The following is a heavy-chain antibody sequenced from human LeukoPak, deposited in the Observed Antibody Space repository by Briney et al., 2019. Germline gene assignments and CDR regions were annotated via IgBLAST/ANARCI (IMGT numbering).Heavy chain of an antibody. J-gene: IGHJ4*02. D-gene: IGHD3-22*01. Sequence: SETLSLTCTVSGGSISSYYWSWIRQPPGKGLEWIGYIYYSGSTNYNPSLKSRVTISVDTSKNQFSLKLSSVTAADTAVYYCAKNTLYRNYCDSSGYQTFDYWGQGTLVTVSS. V-gene: IGHV4-59*08. CDR1: GGSISSYY. CDR3: AKNTLYRNYCDSSGYQTFDY. CDR2: IYYSGST.